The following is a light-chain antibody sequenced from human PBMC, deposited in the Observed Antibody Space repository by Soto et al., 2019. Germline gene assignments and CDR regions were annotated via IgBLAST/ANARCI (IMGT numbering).Light chain of an antibody. V-gene: IGKV3-20*01. Sequence: EIVLTQSPGTLSLSPGERSTLSCRSIQSVSNNYLAWYQQKPGQAPRLLIYGASSRATGIPDRFSGSGSETDFTLTISRLEPEDFAVYYCQQYSSSPPITFGQGTRLEIK. J-gene: IGKJ5*01. CDR1: QSVSNNY. CDR2: GAS. CDR3: QQYSSSPPIT.